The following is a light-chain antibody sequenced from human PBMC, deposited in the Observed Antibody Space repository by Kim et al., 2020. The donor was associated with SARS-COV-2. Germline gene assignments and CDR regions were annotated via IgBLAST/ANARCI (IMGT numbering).Light chain of an antibody. Sequence: QSVLTQPPSVSGTPGQRVTISCSGSTSNLGTNSVNWYQHLPGTAPKLLIYSDNQRPSGVPDRLSGSRSGTSASLAISGLQSEDEADYYCAAWDDSLSGPVFGGGTQLTVL. J-gene: IGLJ3*02. V-gene: IGLV1-44*01. CDR2: SDN. CDR1: TSNLGTNS. CDR3: AAWDDSLSGPV.